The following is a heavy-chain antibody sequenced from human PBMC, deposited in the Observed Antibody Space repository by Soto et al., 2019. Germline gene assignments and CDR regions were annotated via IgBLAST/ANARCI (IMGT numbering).Heavy chain of an antibody. J-gene: IGHJ4*02. Sequence: QLQLQESGPGLVKPSETLSLTCTVSGDSISGSPYFWGWIRQPPGKGLEWIASIFYDGYTYYTPSFKRRDLISVDTSKNQFSLKLTPVAAADTAIYFCARLQAAVPHYWGQGTLVIVSS. D-gene: IGHD6-13*01. V-gene: IGHV4-39*01. CDR1: GDSISGSPYF. CDR2: IFYDGYT. CDR3: ARLQAAVPHY.